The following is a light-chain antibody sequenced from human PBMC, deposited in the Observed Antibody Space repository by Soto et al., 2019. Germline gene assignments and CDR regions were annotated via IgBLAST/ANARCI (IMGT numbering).Light chain of an antibody. CDR3: QQYGGVPYT. CDR2: GAS. V-gene: IGKV3-20*01. CDR1: ESISRDY. Sequence: EIVLTQSPGTLSLSPGQTATLSCRASESISRDYLAWYQQGLGQAPRLLIYGASSGATGIPDRFSGSGSGTDFTLTISRLEPEDFAIYYCQQYGGVPYTFGQGTKLEIK. J-gene: IGKJ2*01.